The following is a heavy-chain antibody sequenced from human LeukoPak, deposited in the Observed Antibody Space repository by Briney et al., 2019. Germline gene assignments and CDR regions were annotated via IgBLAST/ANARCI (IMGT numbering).Heavy chain of an antibody. V-gene: IGHV1-18*01. Sequence: SVKVSCKASGYTFTSYGISWVRQAPGQGLEWMGWISAYNGNTNYAQKLQGRVTMTTDTSTSTAYMELRSLRSDDTAVYYCARDGSVVGATPTYFDYWGQGTLVTVSS. D-gene: IGHD1-26*01. J-gene: IGHJ4*02. CDR3: ARDGSVVGATPTYFDY. CDR1: GYTFTSYG. CDR2: ISAYNGNT.